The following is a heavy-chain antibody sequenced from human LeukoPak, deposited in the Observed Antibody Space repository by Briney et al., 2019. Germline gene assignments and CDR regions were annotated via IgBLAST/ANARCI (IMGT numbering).Heavy chain of an antibody. CDR3: ARDRTGIAAADSNIEPDY. Sequence: GASVKVSCKASGYTFTSYYMHWVRQAPGQGLEWMGIINPSGGSTSYAQKFQGRVTMTRDTSISTAYMELSRLRSDDTAVYYCARDRTGIAAADSNIEPDYWGQGTLVTVSS. CDR1: GYTFTSYY. CDR2: INPSGGST. D-gene: IGHD6-13*01. J-gene: IGHJ4*02. V-gene: IGHV1-46*01.